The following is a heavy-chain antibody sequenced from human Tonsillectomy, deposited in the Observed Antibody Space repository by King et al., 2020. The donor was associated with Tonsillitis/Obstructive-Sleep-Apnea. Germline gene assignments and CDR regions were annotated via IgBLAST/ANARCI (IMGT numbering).Heavy chain of an antibody. CDR2: IIPILGIA. D-gene: IGHD3-10*01. CDR3: ARESNYYGSGSYYNARYNWFDP. CDR1: GGTFSSYA. V-gene: IGHV1-69*10. Sequence: QLVQSGAEVKKPGSSVKVSCKASGGTFSSYAISWVRQAPGQGLEWMGGIIPILGIANYAQKFQGRVTITADKSTSTAYMELSRLRSEDTAVYYCARESNYYGSGSYYNARYNWFDPWGQGTLVTVSS. J-gene: IGHJ5*02.